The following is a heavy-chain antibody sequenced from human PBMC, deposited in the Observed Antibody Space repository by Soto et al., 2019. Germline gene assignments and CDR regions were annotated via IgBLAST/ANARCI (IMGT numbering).Heavy chain of an antibody. V-gene: IGHV1-18*01. CDR2: ISAYNGNT. J-gene: IGHJ4*02. CDR1: GGTFSSYG. Sequence: GASVKVSCKASGGTFSSYGISWVRQAPGQGLEWMGWISAYNGNTNYAQKLQGRVTMTTDKSTSTAYMELRSLRSDDTAVYYCARDQSYGDYDYWGQGTLVTVSS. D-gene: IGHD4-17*01. CDR3: ARDQSYGDYDY.